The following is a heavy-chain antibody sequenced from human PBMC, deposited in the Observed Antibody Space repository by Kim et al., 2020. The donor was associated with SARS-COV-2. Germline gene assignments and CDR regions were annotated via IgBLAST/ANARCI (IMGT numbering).Heavy chain of an antibody. J-gene: IGHJ4*02. D-gene: IGHD4-4*01. Sequence: GGFLRLSCAASGFTFSSYEMNWVRQAPGKGLGCVSYIIGSGTTIYYADSVRGRFTISRDNDKHSRYLQMNSLRAEDTAVYYCARGPNYSPFDYWGQGTLVTVSS. CDR3: ARGPNYSPFDY. CDR2: IIGSGTTI. V-gene: IGHV3-48*03. CDR1: GFTFSSYE.